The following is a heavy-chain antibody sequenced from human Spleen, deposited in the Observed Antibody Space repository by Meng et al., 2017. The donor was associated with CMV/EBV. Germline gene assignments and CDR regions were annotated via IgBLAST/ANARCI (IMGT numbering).Heavy chain of an antibody. CDR3: ATFGIVVVPAECDY. CDR1: GYTFTSYY. J-gene: IGHJ4*02. V-gene: IGHV1-2*02. Sequence: KASGYTFTSYYMHWVRQAPGQGLEWMGWINPNSGGTNYAQKFQGRVTMTRDTSISTAYMELSRLRSDDTAVYYCATFGIVVVPAECDYWGQGTLVTVSS. CDR2: INPNSGGT. D-gene: IGHD2-2*01.